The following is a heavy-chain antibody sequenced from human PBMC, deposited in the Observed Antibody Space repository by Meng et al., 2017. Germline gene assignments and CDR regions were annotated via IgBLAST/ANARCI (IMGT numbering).Heavy chain of an antibody. CDR2: SNPNSVGT. D-gene: IGHD2-15*01. CDR1: GYTFTGYY. J-gene: IGHJ3*02. Sequence: ASVKVSCKASGYTFTGYYMHWVRQAPGQGLEWMGWSNPNSVGTNYAQKFQGRVTMTSDTSISTAYMELSRLKSDDTAVYYCAIVVPDDCSGGSCFGWPLGAFDIWGQGTMVTVSS. V-gene: IGHV1-2*02. CDR3: AIVVPDDCSGGSCFGWPLGAFDI.